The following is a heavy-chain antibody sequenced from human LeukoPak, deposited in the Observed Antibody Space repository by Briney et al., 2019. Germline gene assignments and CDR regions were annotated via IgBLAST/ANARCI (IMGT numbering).Heavy chain of an antibody. Sequence: SETLSLTCTVSGGSISSYYWSWIRQPPGKGLEWIGYIYYSGSTNYNPSLKSRVTISVDTSKNQFSLKLSSVTAADTAVYYCARASAVITQGDNWFDPWGQGTLVTVSS. J-gene: IGHJ5*02. V-gene: IGHV4-59*01. CDR3: ARASAVITQGDNWFDP. CDR1: GGSISSYY. D-gene: IGHD3-22*01. CDR2: IYYSGST.